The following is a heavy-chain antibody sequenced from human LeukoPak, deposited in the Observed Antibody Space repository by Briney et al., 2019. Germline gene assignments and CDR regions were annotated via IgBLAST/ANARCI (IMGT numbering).Heavy chain of an antibody. D-gene: IGHD4-17*01. Sequence: SETLSLTCAVYGGSFSGYYWSWIRQPPGKGLEWIGEINHSGSTNHNPSLKSRVTISVDTSKNQFSLKLSSVTAADTAVYYCARVFYGDPPFDYWGQGTLVTVSS. CDR1: GGSFSGYY. CDR2: INHSGST. J-gene: IGHJ4*02. CDR3: ARVFYGDPPFDY. V-gene: IGHV4-34*01.